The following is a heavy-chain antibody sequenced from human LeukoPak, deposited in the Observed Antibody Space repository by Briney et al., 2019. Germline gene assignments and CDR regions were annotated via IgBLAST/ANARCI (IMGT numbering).Heavy chain of an antibody. V-gene: IGHV3-48*01. CDR1: GFTFSSYS. Sequence: PGGSLRLSCAASGFTFSSYSFNWVRQAPGKGLEWVLYISSSGSSIYYADSVKGRFTISRDNAKNSLYLQMNSLRADDTAEYYCAKSLLTTASGTGRAFDLWGQGTMVTVSS. D-gene: IGHD1-26*01. J-gene: IGHJ3*01. CDR2: ISSSGSSI. CDR3: AKSLLTTASGTGRAFDL.